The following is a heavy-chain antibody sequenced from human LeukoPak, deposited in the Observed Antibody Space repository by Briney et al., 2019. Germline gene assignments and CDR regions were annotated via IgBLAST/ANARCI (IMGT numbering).Heavy chain of an antibody. Sequence: GSSVKVSCKASGGTFSSYAISWVRQAPGQGLEWMGGIIPIFGTANYAQKFQGRVTMTRDTSISTAYMELSRLRSDDTAVYYCARGDDIRFRKYYYYYMDVWGKGTTVTISS. J-gene: IGHJ6*03. D-gene: IGHD3-9*01. CDR3: ARGDDIRFRKYYYYYMDV. CDR2: IIPIFGTA. CDR1: GGTFSSYA. V-gene: IGHV1-69*05.